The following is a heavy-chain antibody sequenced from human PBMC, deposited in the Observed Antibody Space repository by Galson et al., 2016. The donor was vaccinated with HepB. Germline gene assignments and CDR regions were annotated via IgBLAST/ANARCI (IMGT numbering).Heavy chain of an antibody. CDR1: GFIFSNYW. V-gene: IGHV3-7*03. CDR3: VRATDRSLVDP. CDR2: IKYDGSDT. Sequence: SLRLSCAASGFIFSNYWMTWARQVPGKGLEYVANIKYDGSDTYYMDSVRGRFTISRDNYQNSLYLQMNNLRADDAAVYYCVRATDRSLVDPWGQGTVVSVSS. J-gene: IGHJ5*02.